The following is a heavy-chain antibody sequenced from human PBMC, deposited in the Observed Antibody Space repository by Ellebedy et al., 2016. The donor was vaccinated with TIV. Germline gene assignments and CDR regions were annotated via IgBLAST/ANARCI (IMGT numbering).Heavy chain of an antibody. Sequence: MPSETLSLTCTVSGGSISSYYWSWIRQPPGKGLEWLGYIYYSGRTKYNPYLKSRVTISVDTSKNQFSLKLSSVTSADTAVYYCARVLYYDFWSGYYPHDYGMDVWGQGTTVTVSS. J-gene: IGHJ6*02. CDR1: GGSISSYY. CDR2: IYYSGRT. CDR3: ARVLYYDFWSGYYPHDYGMDV. D-gene: IGHD3-3*01. V-gene: IGHV4-59*08.